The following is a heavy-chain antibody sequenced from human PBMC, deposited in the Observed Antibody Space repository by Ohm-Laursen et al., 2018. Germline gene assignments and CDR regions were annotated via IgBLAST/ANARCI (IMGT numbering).Heavy chain of an antibody. CDR1: GGSFSGYY. V-gene: IGHV4-34*01. J-gene: IGHJ3*02. D-gene: IGHD2-21*02. CDR2: INHSGST. Sequence: TLSLTCAVYGGSFSGYYWSWIRQPPGKGLEWIGEINHSGSTNYNPSLKSRVTISVDTSKNQFSLRLSSVTAADTAVYFCARRDITKAFNIWGQGTLVTVSS. CDR3: ARRDITKAFNI.